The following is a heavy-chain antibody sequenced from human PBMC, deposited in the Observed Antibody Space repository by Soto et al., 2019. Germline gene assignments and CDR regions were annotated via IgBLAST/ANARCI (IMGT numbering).Heavy chain of an antibody. CDR3: ARVSLPYYSSSVWSEP. Sequence: ASVNVSCKASGYTFTGYYMHWVRQAPGQGLEWMGWINPNSGGTNYAQKFQGWVTMTRDTSISTAYMELSRLRSDDTAVYYCARVSLPYYSSSVWSEPWGQGSMVSVSS. D-gene: IGHD6-6*01. J-gene: IGHJ5*02. V-gene: IGHV1-2*04. CDR2: INPNSGGT. CDR1: GYTFTGYY.